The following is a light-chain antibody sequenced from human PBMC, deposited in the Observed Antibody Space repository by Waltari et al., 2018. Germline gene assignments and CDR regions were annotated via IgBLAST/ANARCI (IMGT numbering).Light chain of an antibody. CDR2: EVS. Sequence: QSALTQPPSASGSPGQSVTISCTGTSSDVGGYNYVSWYQQHPGKAPKLMIYEVSTRPSGVPDRFSGSKSGNTASLTVSGLQGEDEADYYCSSYAGSINWVFGGGTKLTVL. J-gene: IGLJ2*01. CDR1: SSDVGGYNY. V-gene: IGLV2-8*01. CDR3: SSYAGSINWV.